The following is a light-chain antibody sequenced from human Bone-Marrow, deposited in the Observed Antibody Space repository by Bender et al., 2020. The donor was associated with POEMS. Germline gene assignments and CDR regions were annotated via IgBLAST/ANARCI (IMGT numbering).Light chain of an antibody. J-gene: IGLJ1*01. CDR1: SSDVGGYEY. CDR2: GVS. Sequence: HSALTQPASVSGAPGQSVTISCTGTSSDVGGYEYVSWYRQRPGEAPKVIIYGVSNRPSGISSRFSASKSGNTASLTISGPQAEDEAEYYCASYATGGPYSFGTGIGVSVL. CDR3: ASYATGGPYS. V-gene: IGLV2-14*03.